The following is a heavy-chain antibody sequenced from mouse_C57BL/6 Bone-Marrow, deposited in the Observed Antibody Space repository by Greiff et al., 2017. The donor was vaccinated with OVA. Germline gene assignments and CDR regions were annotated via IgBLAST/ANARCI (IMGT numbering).Heavy chain of an antibody. CDR2: ISSGGSYT. Sequence: DVQLVESGGDLVKPGGSLKLSCAASGFTFSSYGMSWVRQTPDKRLEWVATISSGGSYTYYPDSVKGRFTISRDNAKNTLYLQMSSLKSEDTAMYYCARERGYYDYDGGYYYAMDYWGQGTSVTVSS. J-gene: IGHJ4*01. V-gene: IGHV5-6*01. D-gene: IGHD2-4*01. CDR3: ARERGYYDYDGGYYYAMDY. CDR1: GFTFSSYG.